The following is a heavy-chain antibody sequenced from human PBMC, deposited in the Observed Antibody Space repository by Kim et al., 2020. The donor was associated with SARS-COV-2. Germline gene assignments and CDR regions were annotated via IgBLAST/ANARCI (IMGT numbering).Heavy chain of an antibody. CDR2: IYYSGST. Sequence: SETLSLTCTVSGGSISSSSYYWGWIRQPPGKGLEWIGRIYYSGSTYYNPSLKSRVTISVDTSKNQFSLKLSSVTAADTAVYYCASGVNYDILTGYRGPFDYWGQGTLVTVSS. D-gene: IGHD3-9*01. CDR1: GGSISSSSYY. J-gene: IGHJ4*02. CDR3: ASGVNYDILTGYRGPFDY. V-gene: IGHV4-39*07.